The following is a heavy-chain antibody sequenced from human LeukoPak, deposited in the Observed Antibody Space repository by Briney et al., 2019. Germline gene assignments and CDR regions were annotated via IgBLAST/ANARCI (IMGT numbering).Heavy chain of an antibody. Sequence: SQTLSLTCTVSGGSISSGGYYWSWIRQHPGKGLEWIGYIYYSGSTYYNPSLKSRVTISVDTSKNQFSLKLSSVTAADTAVYYCARGLGDFDWYFDLWGRGTLVTVSS. CDR1: GGSISSGGYY. CDR3: ARGLGDFDWYFDL. D-gene: IGHD2-21*01. CDR2: IYYSGST. V-gene: IGHV4-31*03. J-gene: IGHJ2*01.